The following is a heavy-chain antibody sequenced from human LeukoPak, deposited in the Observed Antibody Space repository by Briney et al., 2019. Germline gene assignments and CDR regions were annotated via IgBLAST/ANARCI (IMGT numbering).Heavy chain of an antibody. V-gene: IGHV4-34*01. CDR1: GGSFSGYY. J-gene: IGHJ4*02. CDR2: IYHSGST. CDR3: ARGLGGIAAAEVDY. Sequence: SETLSLTCAVYGGSFSGYYWSWIRQPPGKGLEWIGSIYHSGSTYYNPSLKSRVTISVDTSKNQFSLKLSSVTAADTAVYYCARGLGGIAAAEVDYWGQGTLVTVSS. D-gene: IGHD6-13*01.